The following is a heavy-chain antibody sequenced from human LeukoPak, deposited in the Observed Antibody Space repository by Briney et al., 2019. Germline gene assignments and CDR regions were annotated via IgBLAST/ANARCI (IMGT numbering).Heavy chain of an antibody. J-gene: IGHJ5*02. CDR1: GGSISSYY. D-gene: IGHD3-3*01. CDR2: IYYSGST. CDR3: AREDFWSGLQFDP. Sequence: SETLSLTCTVSGGSISSYYWSWIRQPPGKGLEWIGYIYYSGSTYYNPSLKSRVTISVDTSKNQFSLKLSSVTAADTAVYYCAREDFWSGLQFDPWGQGTLVTVSS. V-gene: IGHV4-59*12.